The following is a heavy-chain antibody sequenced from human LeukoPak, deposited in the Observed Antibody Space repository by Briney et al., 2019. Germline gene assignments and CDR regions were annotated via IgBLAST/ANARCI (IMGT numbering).Heavy chain of an antibody. CDR3: ARVTWELPSPFDY. D-gene: IGHD1-26*01. CDR2: ISYDGSNK. Sequence: HPGGSLRLSCAASGFTFSSYAMHWVRQAPGKGLEWVAVISYDGSNKYYADSVKGRFTISRDNSKNTLYLQMNSLRAEDTAVYYCARVTWELPSPFDYWGQGTLVTVSS. CDR1: GFTFSSYA. J-gene: IGHJ4*02. V-gene: IGHV3-30-3*01.